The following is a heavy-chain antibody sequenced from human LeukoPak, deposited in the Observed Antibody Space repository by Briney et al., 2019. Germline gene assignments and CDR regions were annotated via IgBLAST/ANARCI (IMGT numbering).Heavy chain of an antibody. D-gene: IGHD3-22*01. J-gene: IGHJ4*02. CDR2: IYYTGST. V-gene: IGHV4-31*03. CDR1: GDSISSGGYF. CDR3: TRDGPRSSGYPDD. Sequence: SETLSLTCTVSGDSISSGGYFWSWIRQHPGKGLEWIGYIYYTGSTYYNPSLKSRVTISVDTSKNQFSLKLSSVTAADTAVYYCTRDGPRSSGYPDDWGQGALVTVSS.